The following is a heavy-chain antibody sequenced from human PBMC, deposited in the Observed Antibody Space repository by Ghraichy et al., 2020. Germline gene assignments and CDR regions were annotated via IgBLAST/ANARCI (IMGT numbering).Heavy chain of an antibody. D-gene: IGHD3-10*01. J-gene: IGHJ4*02. V-gene: IGHV4-39*01. Sequence: SQTLSLTCTVSGGSISSSSYYWGWIRQPPGKGLEWIGSIYYSGSTYYNPSLKSRVTISVDTSKNQFSLKLSSVTAADTAVYYCARHTNYYGSGSYMAYFDYWGQGTLVTVSS. CDR1: GGSISSSSYY. CDR3: ARHTNYYGSGSYMAYFDY. CDR2: IYYSGST.